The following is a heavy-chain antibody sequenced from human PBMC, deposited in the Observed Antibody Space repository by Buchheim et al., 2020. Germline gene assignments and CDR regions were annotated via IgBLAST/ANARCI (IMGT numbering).Heavy chain of an antibody. D-gene: IGHD2-2*02. CDR3: TTAPAGYCTTSCYTAADY. CDR1: GFTFSSYG. J-gene: IGHJ4*02. V-gene: IGHV3-33*01. CDR2: IWYDGSNK. Sequence: QVQLVESGGGVVQPGRSLRLSCAASGFTFSSYGMHWVRQAPGKGLEWVAVIWYDGSNKYYADSVKGRFTISRDDSKNTLYLQMISLKTEDTAVYYCTTAPAGYCTTSCYTAADYWGQGTL.